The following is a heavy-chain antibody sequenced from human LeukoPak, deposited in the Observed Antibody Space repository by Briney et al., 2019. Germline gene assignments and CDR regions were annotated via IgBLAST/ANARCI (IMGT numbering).Heavy chain of an antibody. CDR3: ARDCSGYDCYSHNFDY. D-gene: IGHD3-22*01. Sequence: PGGSLRLSCADSGFSFSSYAMNWVRQAPGKGLEWVSYISSSGSTRYYADSVKGRFTISRDNAKNSLYVQMNSLRAEDTAVYYCARDCSGYDCYSHNFDYWGQGTLVTVSS. CDR1: GFSFSSYA. CDR2: ISSSGSTR. J-gene: IGHJ4*02. V-gene: IGHV3-48*03.